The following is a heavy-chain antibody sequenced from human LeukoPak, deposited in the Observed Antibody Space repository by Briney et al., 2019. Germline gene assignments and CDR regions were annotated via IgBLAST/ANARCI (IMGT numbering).Heavy chain of an antibody. CDR1: GFTFSTYA. Sequence: GGSLRLSCAASGFTFSTYAMHWVRQAPGKGLEWVARLVYDARSDYANSVKGRFTISRDNAKNTLYLQMNSLRAEDTAVYYCAREESTTVTTFVDYWGQGTLVTVSS. CDR2: LVYDARS. CDR3: AREESTTVTTFVDY. V-gene: IGHV3-33*08. J-gene: IGHJ4*02. D-gene: IGHD4-17*01.